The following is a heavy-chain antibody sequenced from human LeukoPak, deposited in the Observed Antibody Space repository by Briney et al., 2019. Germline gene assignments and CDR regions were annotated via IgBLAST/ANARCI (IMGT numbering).Heavy chain of an antibody. Sequence: GGSLRLSCATSGFTVDINHMSWVRQAPGKGLEWVSVIYGGGSTYYADSVKGRFTISRHNIRNTIYLQMDRLRVEDTGVYYCARVLAEATTWFYPRGQGTLVTVSS. CDR1: GFTVDINH. J-gene: IGHJ5*02. V-gene: IGHV3-66*01. CDR3: ARVLAEATTWFYP. CDR2: IYGGGST. D-gene: IGHD1-26*01.